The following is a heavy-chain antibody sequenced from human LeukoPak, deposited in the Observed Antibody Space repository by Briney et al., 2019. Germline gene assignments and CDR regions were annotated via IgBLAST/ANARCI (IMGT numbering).Heavy chain of an antibody. CDR3: ARAGITMVRGVELNWFDP. Sequence: GGSLRLSCAASGFTFSSYEMNWVRQAPGKGLEWVSYISSSGSTIYYADSVKGRFTISRDNAKNSLYLQMNSLRAEDTAVYYCARAGITMVRGVELNWFDPWGQGTLVTVSS. D-gene: IGHD3-10*01. CDR1: GFTFSSYE. CDR2: ISSSGSTI. J-gene: IGHJ5*02. V-gene: IGHV3-48*03.